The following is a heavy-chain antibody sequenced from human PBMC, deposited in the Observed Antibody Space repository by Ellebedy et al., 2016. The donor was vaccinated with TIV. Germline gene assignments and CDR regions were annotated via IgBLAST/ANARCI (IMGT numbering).Heavy chain of an antibody. D-gene: IGHD2-15*01. CDR1: GYSFTSYW. V-gene: IGHV5-51*01. Sequence: GESLKISXKGSGYSFTSYWIGWVRQMPGKGLEWMGIIYPGDSDTRYSPSFQGQVTISADKSISTAYLQWSSLKASDTAMYYCARHYYRGASRATATLLGYWGQGTLVTVSS. CDR2: IYPGDSDT. J-gene: IGHJ4*02. CDR3: ARHYYRGASRATATLLGY.